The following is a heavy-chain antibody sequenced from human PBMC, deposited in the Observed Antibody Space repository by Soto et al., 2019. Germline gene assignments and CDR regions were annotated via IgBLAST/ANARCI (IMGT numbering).Heavy chain of an antibody. V-gene: IGHV1-18*01. CDR2: ISAYNGNT. CDR3: ARDSYGSGSYYSPGDY. J-gene: IGHJ4*02. D-gene: IGHD3-10*01. CDR1: GYTFTSYG. Sequence: ASVKVSCKASGYTFTSYGISWVRQAPGQGLEWMGWISAYNGNTNYAQKLQGRVTMTTDTSTSTAYMELRSLSSDDTAVYYCARDSYGSGSYYSPGDYWGQGTLVTVSS.